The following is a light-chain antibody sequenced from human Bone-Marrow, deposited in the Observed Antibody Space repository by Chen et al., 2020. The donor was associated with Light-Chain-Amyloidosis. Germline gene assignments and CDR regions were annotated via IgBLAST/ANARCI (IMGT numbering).Light chain of an antibody. V-gene: IGLV3-25*03. Sequence: SYELTQPPSVSVSPGQTARITCSGDDLPTKYAYWYQQKPGQAPVLVIHRETQRPSGITERFSGSSSGPTATLTISGLKAEDESDYHCQSADSSGTYEVIFGGGTKLTVL. CDR1: DLPTKY. J-gene: IGLJ2*01. CDR2: RET. CDR3: QSADSSGTYEVI.